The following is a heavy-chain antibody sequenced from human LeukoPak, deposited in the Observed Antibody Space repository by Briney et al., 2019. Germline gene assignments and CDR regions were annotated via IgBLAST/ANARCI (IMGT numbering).Heavy chain of an antibody. D-gene: IGHD3-22*01. J-gene: IGHJ4*02. Sequence: SETLSLTCAVYGGSFSGYYWSWIRQPPGKGLERIGEINHSGSTNYNPSLKSRVTISVDTSKNQFSLKLSSVTAADTAVYYCARGRRYYYDSSGYLFDYWGQGTLVTVSS. V-gene: IGHV4-34*01. CDR3: ARGRRYYYDSSGYLFDY. CDR2: INHSGST. CDR1: GGSFSGYY.